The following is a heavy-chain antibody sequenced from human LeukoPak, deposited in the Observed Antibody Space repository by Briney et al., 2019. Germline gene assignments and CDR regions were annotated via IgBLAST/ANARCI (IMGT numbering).Heavy chain of an antibody. CDR2: ISYDGSNK. D-gene: IGHD6-19*01. CDR1: GFTFSSYA. V-gene: IGHV3-30-3*01. J-gene: IGHJ6*02. Sequence: PGGSLRLSCAASGFTFSSYAMHWVRQAPGKGLEWVAVISYDGSNKYYADSVKGRFTISRDNSKNTLYLQMNSLRAEDTAVYYCARWPSRGRALYYYYGMDVWGQGTTVTVSS. CDR3: ARWPSRGRALYYYYGMDV.